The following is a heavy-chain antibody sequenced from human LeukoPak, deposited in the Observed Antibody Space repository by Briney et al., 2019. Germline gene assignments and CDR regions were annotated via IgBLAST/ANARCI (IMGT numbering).Heavy chain of an antibody. CDR2: VHTSGST. V-gene: IGHV4-4*07. J-gene: IGHJ4*02. CDR3: ARDQYYYDSSGYLFDY. D-gene: IGHD3-22*01. CDR1: GGSISSYY. Sequence: SETLSLTCTVSGGSISSYYWSWIRQPAGKGLEWIGRVHTSGSTNYNPSLKSRVTMSVDTSKNQFSLKLSSVTAADTAVYYCARDQYYYDSSGYLFDYWGQGTLVTVSS.